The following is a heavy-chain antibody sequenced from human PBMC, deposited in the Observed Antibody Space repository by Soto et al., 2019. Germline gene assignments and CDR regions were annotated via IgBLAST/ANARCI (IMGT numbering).Heavy chain of an antibody. CDR1: GGTFSSYT. CDR3: HGAATPPSWFDP. CDR2: IIPILGIA. Sequence: QVQLVQSGAEVKKPGSSVKVSCKASGGTFSSYTISWVRQAPGQGLEWMGRIIPILGIANYAQKFQGRVTITADKSTSTDDMELSSLRSEDTAVYYCHGAATPPSWFDPCGQGNLVTVSS. J-gene: IGHJ5*02. V-gene: IGHV1-69*02. D-gene: IGHD2-15*01.